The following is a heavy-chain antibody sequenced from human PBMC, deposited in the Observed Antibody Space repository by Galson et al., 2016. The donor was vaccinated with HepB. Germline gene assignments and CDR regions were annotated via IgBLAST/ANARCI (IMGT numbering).Heavy chain of an antibody. CDR2: IDNSGNT. V-gene: IGHV4-31*03. CDR1: AGSISSGGYY. CDR3: ARDWVYYGSGSYYENTFEI. J-gene: IGHJ3*02. D-gene: IGHD3-10*01. Sequence: TLSLTCTVSAGSISSGGYYWTWIRQLPGEGLQWIGYIDNSGNTHYSPSLKSRVTISRDTSKNQFSLKLSSLTAEDTSVYDCARDWVYYGSGSYYENTFEIWGQGTMVTVSS.